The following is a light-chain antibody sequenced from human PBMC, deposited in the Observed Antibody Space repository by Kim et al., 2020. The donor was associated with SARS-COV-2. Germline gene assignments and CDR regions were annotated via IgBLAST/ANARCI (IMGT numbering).Light chain of an antibody. J-gene: IGLJ2*01. CDR2: HDS. CDR3: QCWDSGTTL. V-gene: IGLV3-1*01. Sequence: SYELTQPPSVSVSPGQTASITCSGDNSGDRCDCWYQQKPVPAPVLVIYHDSNHHWGIPERFSFSNSGNATTLTITVSQPLDEDDYYCQCWDSGTTLFGGG. CDR1: NSGDRC.